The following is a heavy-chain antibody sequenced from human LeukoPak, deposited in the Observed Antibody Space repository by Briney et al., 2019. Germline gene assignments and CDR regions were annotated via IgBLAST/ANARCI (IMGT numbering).Heavy chain of an antibody. D-gene: IGHD1-7*01. J-gene: IGHJ6*03. CDR2: IYYSGST. V-gene: IGHV4-39*07. Sequence: SETLSLTCTVSGGSISSSSYYWGWIRQPPGKGLEWIGSIYYSGSTYYNPSLKSRVTMSVDTSKNQFSLKLSSVTAADTAVYYCARESLELRSRVYYYYYMDVWGKGTTVTVYS. CDR1: GGSISSSSYY. CDR3: ARESLELRSRVYYYYYMDV.